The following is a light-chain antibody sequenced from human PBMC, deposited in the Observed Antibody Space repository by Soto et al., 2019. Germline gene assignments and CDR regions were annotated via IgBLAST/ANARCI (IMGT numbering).Light chain of an antibody. CDR1: QGISSY. J-gene: IGKJ4*01. CDR2: AAS. Sequence: VIWMTQSPSLLSASIGDRVTISCRMSQGISSYLGWYQQKQGKAPKXLIYAASTLQSGVPSRFSGSGYGTDFTLTISSLQTEDFATYYCQQLNNYPSTFGGGTKVDIK. CDR3: QQLNNYPST. V-gene: IGKV1D-8*03.